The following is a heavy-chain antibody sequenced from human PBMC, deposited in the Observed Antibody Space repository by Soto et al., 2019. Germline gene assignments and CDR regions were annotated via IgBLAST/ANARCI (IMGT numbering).Heavy chain of an antibody. CDR3: ARSSGGNFGIIIEGSNWFDP. D-gene: IGHD3-3*01. J-gene: IGHJ5*02. CDR1: DTFTSYY. CDR2: INPHGGST. Sequence: DTFTSYYLNWVRQAPGQGLEWMGVINPHGGSTKYAQKFQGRITMTRDTSRSTVYMELSSLRSDDTAIYYCARSSGGNFGIIIEGSNWFDPWGQGTLVTVSS. V-gene: IGHV1-46*01.